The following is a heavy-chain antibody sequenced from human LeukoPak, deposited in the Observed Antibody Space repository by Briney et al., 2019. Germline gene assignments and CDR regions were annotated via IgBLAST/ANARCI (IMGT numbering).Heavy chain of an antibody. CDR1: GGSFSGYY. CDR2: INHSGST. J-gene: IGHJ3*02. V-gene: IGHV4-34*01. Sequence: SETLSLTCAVYGGSFSGYYWSWIRQPPGKRLEWIGEINHSGSTNYNPSLKSRVTISVDTSKNQFSLKLSSVTAADTAVYYCARVVPAAIRAFDIWGQGTMVTVSS. D-gene: IGHD2-2*01. CDR3: ARVVPAAIRAFDI.